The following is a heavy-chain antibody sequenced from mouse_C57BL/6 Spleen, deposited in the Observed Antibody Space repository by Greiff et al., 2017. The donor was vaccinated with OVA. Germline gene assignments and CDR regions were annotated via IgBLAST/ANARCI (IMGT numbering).Heavy chain of an antibody. CDR2: IDPEDGDT. CDR1: GFNIKDYY. CDR3: TTQYYGSSYFDY. D-gene: IGHD1-1*01. Sequence: VQLKESGAELVRPGASVKLSCTASGFNIKDYYMHWVKQRPEQGLEWIGRIDPEDGDTEYAPKFQGKATMTADTSSNTAYLQLSSLTSEDAAVYYCTTQYYGSSYFDYWGQGTTLTVSS. J-gene: IGHJ2*01. V-gene: IGHV14-1*01.